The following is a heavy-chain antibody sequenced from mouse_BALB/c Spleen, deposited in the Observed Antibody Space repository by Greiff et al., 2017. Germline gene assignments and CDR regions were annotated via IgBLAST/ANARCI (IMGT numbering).Heavy chain of an antibody. CDR3: AITTANWFAY. J-gene: IGHJ3*01. CDR1: GFNIKDTY. Sequence: EVKLMESGAELVKPGASVKLSCTASGFNIKDTYMHWVKQRPEQGLEWIGRIDPANGNTKYDPKFQGKATITADTSSNTAYLQLSSLTSEDTAVYYCAITTANWFAYWGQGTLVTVSA. V-gene: IGHV14-3*02. CDR2: IDPANGNT. D-gene: IGHD1-2*01.